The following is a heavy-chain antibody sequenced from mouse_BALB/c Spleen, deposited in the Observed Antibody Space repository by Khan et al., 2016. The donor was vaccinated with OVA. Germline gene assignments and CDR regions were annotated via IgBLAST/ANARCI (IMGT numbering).Heavy chain of an antibody. Sequence: EVQLVESGPGLVKPSQSLSLTCTVTGYSITTNYAWDWIRQFPGNKLEWMGYISYSGSTSYNPSLKSRISITRDTSKNQFFMQLNSVTTEDTATYDCARKNYYRYAMDYWGQGTSVTVSS. D-gene: IGHD1-1*01. CDR2: ISYSGST. CDR3: ARKNYYRYAMDY. V-gene: IGHV3-2*02. CDR1: GYSITTNYA. J-gene: IGHJ4*01.